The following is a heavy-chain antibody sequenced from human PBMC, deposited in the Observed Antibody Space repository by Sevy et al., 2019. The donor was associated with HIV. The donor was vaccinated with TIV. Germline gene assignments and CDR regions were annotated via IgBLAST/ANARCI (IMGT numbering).Heavy chain of an antibody. J-gene: IGHJ1*01. V-gene: IGHV3-30-3*01. CDR3: ALERLSSDVAEYFQN. CDR2: ISYDGINK. CDR1: GFTFSSYS. Sequence: GGSLRLSCATSGFTFSSYSMHWVRQAPGKGLEWVATISYDGINKHYAASVKGRFTISRDNFKNSLSLQMTSLRAEDTAVYFCALERLSSDVAEYFQNWGQGTLVTVSS. D-gene: IGHD1-1*01.